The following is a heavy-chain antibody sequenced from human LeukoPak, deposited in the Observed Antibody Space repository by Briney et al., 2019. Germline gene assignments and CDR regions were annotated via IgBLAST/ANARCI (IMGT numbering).Heavy chain of an antibody. CDR2: IYLEDSDT. J-gene: IGHJ4*02. CDR1: GFSFSSFW. V-gene: IGHV5-51*01. Sequence: GESLKTSCKKSGFSFSSFWIGWVRQRPGKGLEWMGIIYLEDSDTRYSPSFQGQVTISADKSITTAYLQWSSLQASDTAMYYCTRHTSGYFDSWGQGTLVTVSS. CDR3: TRHTSGYFDS. D-gene: IGHD3-10*01.